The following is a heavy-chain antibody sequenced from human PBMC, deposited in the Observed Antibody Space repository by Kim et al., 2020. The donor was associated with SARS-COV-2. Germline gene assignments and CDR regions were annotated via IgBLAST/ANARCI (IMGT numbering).Heavy chain of an antibody. CDR1: GFTFSSYW. D-gene: IGHD2-2*02. V-gene: IGHV3-74*01. Sequence: GGSLRLSCAASGFTFSSYWMHWVRQAPGKGLVWVSRINSDGSSTSYADSVKGRFTISRDNAKNTLYLQMNSLRAEDTAVYYCARAGFRERVVVPAAILGWFDPWGQGTLVTVSS. J-gene: IGHJ5*02. CDR3: ARAGFRERVVVPAAILGWFDP. CDR2: INSDGSST.